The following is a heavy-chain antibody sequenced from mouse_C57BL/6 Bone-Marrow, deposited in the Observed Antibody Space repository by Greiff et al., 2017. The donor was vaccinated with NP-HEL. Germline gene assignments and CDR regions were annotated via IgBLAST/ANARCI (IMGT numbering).Heavy chain of an antibody. V-gene: IGHV1-26*01. CDR3: ARSRKSRWFDWYFDV. CDR2: INPNNGGT. Sequence: VQLQQSGPELVKPGASVKISCKASGYTFTDYYMNWVKQSHGKSLEWIGDINPNNGGTSYNQKFKGKATLTVDKSSSTAYMELRSLTSEDSAVDYCARSRKSRWFDWYFDVWGTGTTVTVSS. CDR1: GYTFTDYY. J-gene: IGHJ1*03. D-gene: IGHD2-3*01.